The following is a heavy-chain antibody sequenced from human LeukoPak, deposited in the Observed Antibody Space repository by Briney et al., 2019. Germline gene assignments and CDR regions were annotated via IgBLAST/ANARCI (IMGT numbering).Heavy chain of an antibody. CDR1: GVTFEDYY. D-gene: IGHD3-10*01. Sequence: GGSLRLSCTRSGVTFEDYYLSWIRQAPGKGLEWIPYVSSTGGDKFYADPVKGRFTISRDNARNSLYMEMNDLIAEDTAFYYCARGENGSFDHWGQGTLVIVSS. CDR3: ARGENGSFDH. CDR2: VSSTGGDK. J-gene: IGHJ4*02. V-gene: IGHV3-11*01.